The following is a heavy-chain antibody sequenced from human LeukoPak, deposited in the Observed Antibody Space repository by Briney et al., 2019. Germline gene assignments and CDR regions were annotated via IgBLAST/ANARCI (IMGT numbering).Heavy chain of an antibody. CDR1: GFTFSTYS. Sequence: GGSLRLSCAASGFTFSTYSMNWVRQAPGEGLEWVAYIISSSSYIEYADSVKGRFTISRDNAKNLVYLQMNSLRAEDTAVYYCARGFTGIWGQGTMVTVSS. D-gene: IGHD3-10*01. V-gene: IGHV3-21*01. CDR2: IISSSSYI. CDR3: ARGFTGI. J-gene: IGHJ3*02.